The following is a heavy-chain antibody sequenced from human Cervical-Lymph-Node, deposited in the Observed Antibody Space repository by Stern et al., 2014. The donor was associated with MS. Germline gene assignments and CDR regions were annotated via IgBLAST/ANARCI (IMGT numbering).Heavy chain of an antibody. V-gene: IGHV7-4-1*02. CDR1: GYTFTTYG. CDR2: INTNTGNP. D-gene: IGHD4-17*01. CDR3: ARYAPMVTTDFDY. Sequence: VKMVEFGSELKKPGASVKVSCKTSGYTFTTYGMNWVRQAPGQGLEWMGWINTNTGNPTYAQDFTGRFVFSLDSSVTTAYLQIRSLKAEDTAVYYCARYAPMVTTDFDYWGQGTLVTVSS. J-gene: IGHJ4*02.